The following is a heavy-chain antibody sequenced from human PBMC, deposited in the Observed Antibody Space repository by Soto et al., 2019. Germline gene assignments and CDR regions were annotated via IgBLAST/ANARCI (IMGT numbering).Heavy chain of an antibody. CDR2: IIPIFGTA. V-gene: IGHV1-69*13. CDR3: ARGIRRWLQLGNFDY. J-gene: IGHJ4*02. D-gene: IGHD5-12*01. Sequence: GASVKVSCKASGGTFSSYAISWVRQAPGQGLEWMGGIIPIFGTANYAQKFQGRVTITADESTSTAYMELSSLRSEDTAVYYCARGIRRWLQLGNFDYWGQGTLVTVSS. CDR1: GGTFSSYA.